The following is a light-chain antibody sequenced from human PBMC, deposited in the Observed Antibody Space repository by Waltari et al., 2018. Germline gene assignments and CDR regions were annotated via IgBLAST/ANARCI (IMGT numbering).Light chain of an antibody. J-gene: IGKJ1*01. CDR2: LAS. V-gene: IGKV1-27*01. Sequence: FQMTQSPSSLSASVGDTVIITCRASQDISDDYLAWYQQKPGKSHELLIYLASTLQFGVPSRFRGSGSGKDFTLTITSLQPEDVATYYCQRYNSAPWTFGQGTKV. CDR3: QRYNSAPWT. CDR1: QDISDDY.